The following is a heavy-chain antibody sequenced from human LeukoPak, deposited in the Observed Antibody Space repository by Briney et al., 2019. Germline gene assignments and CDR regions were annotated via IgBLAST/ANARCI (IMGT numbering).Heavy chain of an antibody. D-gene: IGHD4-11*01. CDR2: INPNSGGT. V-gene: IGHV1-2*02. Sequence: GASVKVSCKASGYTFTGYYMHWVRQAPGQGLEWMGWINPNSGGTNYAQKFQGRVTMTRDTSISTAYVELSRLRSDDTAVYYCARGRYSNYGNWFDPWGQGTLVTVSS. J-gene: IGHJ5*02. CDR3: ARGRYSNYGNWFDP. CDR1: GYTFTGYY.